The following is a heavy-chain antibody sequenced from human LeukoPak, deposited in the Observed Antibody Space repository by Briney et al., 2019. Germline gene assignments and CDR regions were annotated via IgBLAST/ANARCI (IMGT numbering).Heavy chain of an antibody. CDR3: ARVSVLYDSSGYSYTSSYYYYGMDV. J-gene: IGHJ6*02. CDR2: INHSGST. Sequence: SETLSLTCAVYGGSFSGYYWSWIRQPPGKGLEWIGEINHSGSTNYNPSLKSRVTMSVDTSKNQFSLKLSSVTAADTAVYYCARVSVLYDSSGYSYTSSYYYYGMDVWGQGTTVTVSS. CDR1: GGSFSGYY. V-gene: IGHV4-34*01. D-gene: IGHD3-22*01.